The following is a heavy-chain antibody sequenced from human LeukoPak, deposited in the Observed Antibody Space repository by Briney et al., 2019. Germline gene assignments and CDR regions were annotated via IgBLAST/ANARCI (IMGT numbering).Heavy chain of an antibody. V-gene: IGHV4-4*07. CDR3: ARDFSHCSGGSCHFDY. J-gene: IGHJ4*02. CDR1: GGSISSYY. Sequence: SETLSLTCTVSGGSISSYYWSWTRQPAGKGLEWIGRIYTSGSTNYNPSLKSRVTMSVDTSKNQFSLKLSSVTVADTAVYYCARDFSHCSGGSCHFDYWGQGTLVTVSS. D-gene: IGHD2-15*01. CDR2: IYTSGST.